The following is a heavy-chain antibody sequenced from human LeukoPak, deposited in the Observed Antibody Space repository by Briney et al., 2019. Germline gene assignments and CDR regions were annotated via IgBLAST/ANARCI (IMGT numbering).Heavy chain of an antibody. J-gene: IGHJ4*02. CDR2: ISGSGGST. Sequence: SGGSLRLSCAASGFTFSTYPMNWVRQAPGKGLEWVSTISGSGGSTYYADSVKGRFTISRDNSKNTLYLQMNSLRAEDTAIYYCAKERPQTTSFDYWGQGTLVTVPS. CDR1: GFTFSTYP. D-gene: IGHD2/OR15-2a*01. V-gene: IGHV3-23*01. CDR3: AKERPQTTSFDY.